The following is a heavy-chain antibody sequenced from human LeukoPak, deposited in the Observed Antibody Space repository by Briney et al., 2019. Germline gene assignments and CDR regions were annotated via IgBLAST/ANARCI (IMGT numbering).Heavy chain of an antibody. V-gene: IGHV3-74*01. CDR2: INSDGSSA. CDR3: ARALLD. J-gene: IGHJ4*02. Sequence: HPGGSLRLSCAASGFTVSSNYMSRVRQAPGKGLVWVSRINSDGSSASYADSVKGRFTISRDNAKNTLYLQMNSLRAEDTAVYYCARALLDWGQGTLVTVSS. CDR1: GFTVSSNY.